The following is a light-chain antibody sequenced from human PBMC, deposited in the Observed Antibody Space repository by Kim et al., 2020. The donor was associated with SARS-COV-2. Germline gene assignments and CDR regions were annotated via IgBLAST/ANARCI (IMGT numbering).Light chain of an antibody. CDR3: QSYDSSLSGYV. Sequence: QRVTISCTGRSSNVGAGYDVPWYQQLPGTAPKLLIYGNSNRPSGVPDRFSGSKSGTSASLAITGLQAEDEADYYRQSYDSSLSGYVFGTGTKVTVL. V-gene: IGLV1-40*01. J-gene: IGLJ1*01. CDR1: SSNVGAGYD. CDR2: GNS.